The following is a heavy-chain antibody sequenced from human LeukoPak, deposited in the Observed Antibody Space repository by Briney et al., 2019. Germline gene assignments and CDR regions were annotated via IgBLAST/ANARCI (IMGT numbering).Heavy chain of an antibody. CDR2: IKQDGSEK. CDR1: GFTFSSYW. CDR3: ARDFVGVSIAADY. V-gene: IGHV3-7*03. J-gene: IGHJ4*02. Sequence: GSLRLSCAASGFTFSSYWMSWVRQAPGKGLEWVANIKQDGSEKYYVDSVKGRFTISRDNAKNSLYLQMNSLRAEDTAVYYCARDFVGVSIAADYWGQGTLVTVSS. D-gene: IGHD6-6*01.